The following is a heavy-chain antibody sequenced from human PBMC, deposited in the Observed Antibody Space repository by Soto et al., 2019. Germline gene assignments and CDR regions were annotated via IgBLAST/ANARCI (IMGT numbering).Heavy chain of an antibody. J-gene: IGHJ4*02. CDR3: ARDSGQQQQLAFGYDY. CDR1: GYTFTSYY. CDR2: INPSGGST. V-gene: IGHV1-46*01. Sequence: WASVKVSCKASGYTFTSYYMHWVRQAPGQGLEWMGIINPSGGSTSYAQKFQGRVTMTRDTSTSTVYMELSSLRSEDTAVYYCARDSGQQQQLAFGYDYWGQGTLVTVSS. D-gene: IGHD6-13*01.